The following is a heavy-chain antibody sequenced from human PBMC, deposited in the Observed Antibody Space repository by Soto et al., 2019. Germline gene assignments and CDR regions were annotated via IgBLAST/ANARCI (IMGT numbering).Heavy chain of an antibody. CDR3: ARRVFL. V-gene: IGHV4-31*03. Sequence: QVQLQESGPGLVKPSQTLSLTCTVSGGSISSGGYYWNWIRQHPGKGLEWVGYIYYSGSTYYNPSLKSRVYISVDTPKNHFSLEQTSVTAADTAVYYCARRVFLWGGGTLVTASS. D-gene: IGHD2-8*01. CDR1: GGSISSGGYY. J-gene: IGHJ4*02. CDR2: IYYSGST.